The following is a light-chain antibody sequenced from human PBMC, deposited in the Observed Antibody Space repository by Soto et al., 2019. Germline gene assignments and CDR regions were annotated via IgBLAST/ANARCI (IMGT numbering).Light chain of an antibody. Sequence: DIQMTQSPSILSASVGDRVTIACRASQSISSWLAWYQQEPGKAPKVLINKASILESGVPSRFSGSGSGTEFTLTISSLQPDDFATYYCQQYNSYPWTFGQGTKVDIK. CDR1: QSISSW. V-gene: IGKV1-5*03. CDR2: KAS. CDR3: QQYNSYPWT. J-gene: IGKJ1*01.